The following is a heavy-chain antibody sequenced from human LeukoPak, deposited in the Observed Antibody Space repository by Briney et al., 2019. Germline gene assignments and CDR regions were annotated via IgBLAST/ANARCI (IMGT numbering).Heavy chain of an antibody. V-gene: IGHV3-53*01. CDR3: AKGRQARWLQSLFDY. J-gene: IGHJ4*02. CDR2: IYSGGST. D-gene: IGHD5-24*01. Sequence: GGSLRLSCAASGFTVSSNYMSWVRQAPGKGLEWVSVIYSGGSTYYADSVKGRFTISRDSSKNTLYLQMNSLRAEDTAVYYCAKGRQARWLQSLFDYWGQGTLVTVSS. CDR1: GFTVSSNY.